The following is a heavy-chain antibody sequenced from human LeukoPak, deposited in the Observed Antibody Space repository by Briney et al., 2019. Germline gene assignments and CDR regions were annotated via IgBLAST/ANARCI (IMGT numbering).Heavy chain of an antibody. CDR2: IDWDDDK. Sequence: ESGPTLVNPTQTLTLTCTFSGFSLSTSGMCVSWIRQPPGKALEWLARIDWDDDKYYSTSLKTRLTISEDTSKNQVVLTMTNMDPVDTATYYCARSSYYGDYAPGAFDIWGQGTMVTVSS. J-gene: IGHJ3*02. D-gene: IGHD4-17*01. CDR1: GFSLSTSGMC. V-gene: IGHV2-70*11. CDR3: ARSSYYGDYAPGAFDI.